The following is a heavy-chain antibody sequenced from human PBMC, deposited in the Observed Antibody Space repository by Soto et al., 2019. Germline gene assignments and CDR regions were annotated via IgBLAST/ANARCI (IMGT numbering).Heavy chain of an antibody. J-gene: IGHJ4*02. Sequence: EVQLVESGGGLVQPGGSLRLSCSASGFTFGSYWMHWVIQVPGKGLVWVSRINTYGSSTSYADSVKGRFTISRDNAKNTLYLQMSSLRAEDTAVYYCARDRDWNYGDYWGQGTLVTVSS. CDR1: GFTFGSYW. CDR3: ARDRDWNYGDY. CDR2: INTYGSST. D-gene: IGHD1-7*01. V-gene: IGHV3-74*01.